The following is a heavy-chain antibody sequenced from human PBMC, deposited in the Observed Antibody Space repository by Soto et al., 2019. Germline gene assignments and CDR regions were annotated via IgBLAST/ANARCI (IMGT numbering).Heavy chain of an antibody. CDR2: IYYSGST. CDR3: ASLGAGGYCSGGSCYPYNWFDP. CDR1: GGSISSYY. Sequence: SETLSLTCTVSGGSISSYYWSWIRQPPGKGLEWIGYIYYSGSTNYNPSLKSRVTISVDTSKNQFSLKLSSVTAADTAVYYCASLGAGGYCSGGSCYPYNWFDPWGQGTLVTVSS. J-gene: IGHJ5*02. V-gene: IGHV4-59*01. D-gene: IGHD2-15*01.